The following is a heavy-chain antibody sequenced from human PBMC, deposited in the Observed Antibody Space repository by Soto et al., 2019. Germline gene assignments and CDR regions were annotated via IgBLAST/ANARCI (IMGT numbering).Heavy chain of an antibody. CDR2: ISAYNGNT. V-gene: IGHV1-18*01. CDR3: ARAPETGIAAPTIDY. D-gene: IGHD6-13*01. CDR1: GYTFTSYG. Sequence: GASVKVSCKASGYTFTSYGISWVRQAPGQGLEWMGWISAYNGNTNYAQKLQGRVTMTTDTSTSTAYMELRSLRSDDTAVYYCARAPETGIAAPTIDYWGQGTLVTVSS. J-gene: IGHJ4*02.